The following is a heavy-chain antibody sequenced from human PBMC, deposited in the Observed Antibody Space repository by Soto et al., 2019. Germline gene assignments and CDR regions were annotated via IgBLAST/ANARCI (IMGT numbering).Heavy chain of an antibody. Sequence: SVKVSCKASGGTFSSYAISWVRQAPGQGLEWMGGIIPIFGTANYAQKFQGRVTITADESTSTAYMELSSLRSEDTAVYYCARDSPLLAAAVGGTYGMDVWGQGTTVTVSS. CDR3: ARDSPLLAAAVGGTYGMDV. D-gene: IGHD6-13*01. CDR1: GGTFSSYA. V-gene: IGHV1-69*13. CDR2: IIPIFGTA. J-gene: IGHJ6*01.